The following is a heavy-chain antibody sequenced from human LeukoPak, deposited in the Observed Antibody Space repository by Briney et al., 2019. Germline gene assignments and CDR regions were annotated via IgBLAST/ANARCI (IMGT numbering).Heavy chain of an antibody. CDR1: GGSISYYY. CDR3: ARVGPSVRGFDY. CDR2: IYYSGST. Sequence: SETLSLTCTVSGGSISYYYWSWIRQPPGKGLEWIGYIYYSGSTNYNPSLKSRVTISVDTSKNQFSLKLSSVTAADTAVYYCARVGPSVRGFDYWGQGTLVTVSS. J-gene: IGHJ4*02. D-gene: IGHD3-10*01. V-gene: IGHV4-59*01.